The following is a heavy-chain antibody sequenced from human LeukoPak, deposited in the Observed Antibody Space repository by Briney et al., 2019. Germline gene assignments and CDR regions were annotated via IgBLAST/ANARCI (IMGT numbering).Heavy chain of an antibody. J-gene: IGHJ5*02. CDR3: ASHSSSSLDWFDP. CDR2: IYYSGST. V-gene: IGHV4-39*01. CDR1: GGSNSSSSYY. D-gene: IGHD6-6*01. Sequence: SETLSLTCTVSGGSNSSSSYYWGWIRQPPGKGLEWIGSIYYSGSTYYNPSLKSRVTISVDTSKNQFSLKLSSVTAADTAVYYCASHSSSSLDWFDPWGQGTLVTVSS.